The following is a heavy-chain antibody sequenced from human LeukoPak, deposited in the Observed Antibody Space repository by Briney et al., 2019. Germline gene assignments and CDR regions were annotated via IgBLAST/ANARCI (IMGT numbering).Heavy chain of an antibody. CDR2: IIPIFGTA. CDR3: ARWARGYSYGFFDY. J-gene: IGHJ4*02. CDR1: GGTFSSYA. V-gene: IGHV1-69*05. Sequence: SVKVSCKSSGGTFSSYAISWVRQAPRQGLEWMGGIIPIFGTANYAQKFQGRVTITTDESTSTAYMELSSLRSEDTAVYYCARWARGYSYGFFDYWGQGTLVTVSS. D-gene: IGHD5-18*01.